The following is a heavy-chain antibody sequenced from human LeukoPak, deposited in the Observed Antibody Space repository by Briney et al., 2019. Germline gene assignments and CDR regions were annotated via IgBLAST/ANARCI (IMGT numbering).Heavy chain of an antibody. V-gene: IGHV4-59*01. CDR2: ISYSGST. J-gene: IGHJ3*02. CDR1: GGSISSYY. D-gene: IGHD5-18*01. CDR3: ARYTAMVAFHAHGFDI. Sequence: SETLSLTCTVSGGSISSYYWSWIRQPPGKGLEWIGYISYSGSTNYNPSLKSRVTISLDTSKNQFSLKLRFVTAADTAVYYCARYTAMVAFHAHGFDIWGQGTMVTVS.